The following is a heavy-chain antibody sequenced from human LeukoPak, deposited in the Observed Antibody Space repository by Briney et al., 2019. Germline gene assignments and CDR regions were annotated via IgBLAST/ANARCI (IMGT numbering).Heavy chain of an antibody. V-gene: IGHV4-4*02. CDR3: ARNSPYSSTTPWLDY. CDR2: IYHSGST. CDR1: GGSISSNNW. Sequence: SGTLSLTCAVSGGSISSNNWWSWVRQPPGKGLEWIGEIYHSGSTNYNSSLKSRVTISVDKSKNQFSLNLSSVTAADTAVYYCARNSPYSSTTPWLDYWGQGTLVTVSS. J-gene: IGHJ4*02. D-gene: IGHD6-13*01.